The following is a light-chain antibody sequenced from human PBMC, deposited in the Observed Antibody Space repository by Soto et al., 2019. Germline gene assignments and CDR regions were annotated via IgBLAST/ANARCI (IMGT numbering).Light chain of an antibody. CDR1: LSVASNY. CDR3: QQYGSAPWT. V-gene: IGKV3-20*01. CDR2: AAS. J-gene: IGKJ1*01. Sequence: EIVSTQSPGTLPLSPGERATLSCRASLSVASNYLAWYQQKPGQAPRLLIYAASGRATGIPDRFSGSGSGTDFTLTITRLEPEDFAVYYCQQYGSAPWTFGQGTKVEIK.